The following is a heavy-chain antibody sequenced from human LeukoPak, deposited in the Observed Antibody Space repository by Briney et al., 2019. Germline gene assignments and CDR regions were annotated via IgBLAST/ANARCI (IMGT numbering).Heavy chain of an antibody. CDR2: INSDGSST. V-gene: IGHV3-74*01. Sequence: GGSLRLSCVASGFTFSTYWMHWVRQAPGKGLVWVSRINSDGSSTDYADSVKGRFTISRDNAKNTLHLQMNSLRAEDTAVYYCARPPDILTGKNWFDPWGQGTLVTVSS. D-gene: IGHD3-9*01. CDR1: GFTFSTYW. CDR3: ARPPDILTGKNWFDP. J-gene: IGHJ5*02.